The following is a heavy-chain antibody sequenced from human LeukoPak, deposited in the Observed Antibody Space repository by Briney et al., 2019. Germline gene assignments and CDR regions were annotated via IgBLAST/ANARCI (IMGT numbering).Heavy chain of an antibody. CDR2: TYYRSKWYN. CDR3: ARERYYYDSSGYYRYYYYYGMDV. J-gene: IGHJ6*02. CDR1: GDSVSSNSAA. Sequence: SQTLSLTCAISGDSVSSNSAAWNWIRQSPSRGLEWLGRTYYRSKWYNDYAISVKSRITINPDTSKNQFSLQLNSVTAADTAVYYCARERYYYDSSGYYRYYYYYGMDVWGQGTTVTVSS. V-gene: IGHV6-1*01. D-gene: IGHD3-22*01.